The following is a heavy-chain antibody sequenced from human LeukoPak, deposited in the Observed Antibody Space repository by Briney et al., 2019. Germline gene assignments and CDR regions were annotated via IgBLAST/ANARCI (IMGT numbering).Heavy chain of an antibody. J-gene: IGHJ3*02. V-gene: IGHV5-51*01. Sequence: GELLMICSMCSGYSFTSYWIGWVRPMRGERLEFRGIFSPGNSVTRYSPSFQGQVTISADKSISTAYLQWSSLKASDTAMYYCARRYCSGGSCYFWAFDIWGQGTMVTVSS. CDR3: ARRYCSGGSCYFWAFDI. D-gene: IGHD2-15*01. CDR2: FSPGNSVT. CDR1: GYSFTSYW.